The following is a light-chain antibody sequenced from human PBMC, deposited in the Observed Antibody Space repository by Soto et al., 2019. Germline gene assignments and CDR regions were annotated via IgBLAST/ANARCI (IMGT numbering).Light chain of an antibody. CDR2: GAS. V-gene: IGKV3-15*01. CDR3: QQYITWVRGT. Sequence: EVVVTQSPATLSVSPGERVTLSCRASQSVDSDVAWFQHKPGQAPRLLIYGASTRAAGIPGRFSGSGYETDFTFTIGSLEPEDSATYFCQQYITWVRGTFGQGTKLEI. CDR1: QSVDSD. J-gene: IGKJ2*01.